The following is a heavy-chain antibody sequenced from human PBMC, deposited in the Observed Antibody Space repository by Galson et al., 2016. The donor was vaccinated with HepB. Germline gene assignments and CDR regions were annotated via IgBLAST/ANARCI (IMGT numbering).Heavy chain of an antibody. CDR2: ISESDGRT. CDR1: GFPFYNYV. J-gene: IGHJ3*02. CDR3: VRRGFGGWGAFDI. D-gene: IGHD3-3*01. Sequence: SLRLSCAVSGFPFYNYVMNWVRQAPGMGLEWVSSISESDGRTFYADSVRGRFTISRDNSKIALYLQMNSLRVEDTAIYYCVRRGFGGWGAFDIWGQGTMVTVSS. V-gene: IGHV3-23*01.